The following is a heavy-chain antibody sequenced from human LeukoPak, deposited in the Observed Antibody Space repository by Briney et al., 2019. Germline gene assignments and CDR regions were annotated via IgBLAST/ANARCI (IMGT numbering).Heavy chain of an antibody. CDR2: IYYSGST. D-gene: IGHD3-22*01. Sequence: SETLSLTCTVSGGSISSYYWSWIRQPPGKGLEWIGYIYYSGSTNYNPSLKSRVTISVDTSKNQFSLKLSSVTAADTAVYYCARSNYYDSSVDYWGQGTLVTVSS. J-gene: IGHJ4*02. V-gene: IGHV4-59*12. CDR3: ARSNYYDSSVDY. CDR1: GGSISSYY.